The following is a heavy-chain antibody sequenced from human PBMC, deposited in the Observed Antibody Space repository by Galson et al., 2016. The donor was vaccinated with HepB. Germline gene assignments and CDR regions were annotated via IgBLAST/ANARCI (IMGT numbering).Heavy chain of an antibody. J-gene: IGHJ3*02. Sequence: QSGAEVKKPGESLKISCKGSAYSFTRYWIGWVRQMPGKGLEWMGIIYPGDSDTRYSPSFEGPVTISADKSISTAYLQWRSLKASDTAMYYCAGRYCGGGSCRRRVSVDIWGQGTMVTVSS. CDR2: IYPGDSDT. CDR1: AYSFTRYW. D-gene: IGHD2-15*01. V-gene: IGHV5-51*01. CDR3: AGRYCGGGSCRRRVSVDI.